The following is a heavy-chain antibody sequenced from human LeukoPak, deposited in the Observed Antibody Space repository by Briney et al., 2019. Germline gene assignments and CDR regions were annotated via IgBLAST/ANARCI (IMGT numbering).Heavy chain of an antibody. CDR1: GGYSISRSSYY. CDR3: ARGPQGNWFDP. Sequence: SETLSLTCTVSGGYSISRSSYYWGWIRQPPGKGLEWIGEINHSGSTNYNPSLKSRVTISVDTSKNQFSLELSSVTAADTAVYYCARGPQGNWFDPWGQGTLVTVSS. V-gene: IGHV4-39*07. J-gene: IGHJ5*02. CDR2: INHSGST.